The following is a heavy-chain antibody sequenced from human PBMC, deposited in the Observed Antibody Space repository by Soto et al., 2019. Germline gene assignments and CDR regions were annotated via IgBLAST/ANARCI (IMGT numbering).Heavy chain of an antibody. CDR3: ARDASAGPEYIDF. J-gene: IGHJ4*02. CDR2: ISSRSAYI. V-gene: IGHV3-21*01. CDR1: GFTFSSHS. D-gene: IGHD6-13*01. Sequence: LRLSCEGLGFTFSSHSMNWVRQAPGKGLEWVSSISSRSAYIYYADSLKGRFTISRDNAKNSLYLQMNSLRADDTAVYYCARDASAGPEYIDFWGQGTLVTVSS.